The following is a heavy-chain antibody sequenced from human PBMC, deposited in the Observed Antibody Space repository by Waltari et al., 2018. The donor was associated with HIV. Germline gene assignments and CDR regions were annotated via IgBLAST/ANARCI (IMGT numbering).Heavy chain of an antibody. D-gene: IGHD2-2*03. CDR2: INSDGSDT. Sequence: VRLVESGGGLAQPGGSLRLSCSASGFTFSMSWMHWVRQAPGKGPVWVSRINSDGSDTTYADSVKGRFTISRDNAKNMLYLQMSSLRVEDTAIYYCASPGLDRINCWGQGTLVTVSS. V-gene: IGHV3-74*01. J-gene: IGHJ4*02. CDR3: ASPGLDRINC. CDR1: GFTFSMSW.